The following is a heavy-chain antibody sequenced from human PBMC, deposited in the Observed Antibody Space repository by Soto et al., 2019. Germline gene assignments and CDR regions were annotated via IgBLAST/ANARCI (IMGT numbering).Heavy chain of an antibody. V-gene: IGHV1-69*01. CDR1: GGTFSSYA. CDR2: IIPIFGTA. CDR3: ARGSRTIFGVVIPNYYYYGMDV. Sequence: QVQLVQSGAEVKKPGSSVKVSCKASGGTFSSYAISWVRQAPGQGLEWMGGIIPIFGTANYAQKFQGRVTITAEESKSTAYMELSSLRSEDTAVYYCARGSRTIFGVVIPNYYYYGMDVWGQGTTVTVSS. D-gene: IGHD3-3*01. J-gene: IGHJ6*02.